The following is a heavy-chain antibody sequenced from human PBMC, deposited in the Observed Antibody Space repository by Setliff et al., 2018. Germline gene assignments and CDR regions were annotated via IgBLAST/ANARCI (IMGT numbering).Heavy chain of an antibody. CDR3: ARGRTRTSTIFGIVSLSP. D-gene: IGHD3-3*01. V-gene: IGHV1-8*02. CDR1: GYPFTSYD. Sequence: ASVKVSCKASGYPFTSYDIHWLRLTSGQGLEWMGWLNHSSGDTGFAPKFQGRVTVTRDTSINTANMELSRLTSEDTAVYYCARGRTRTSTIFGIVSLSPWGDGTTVTVSS. J-gene: IGHJ6*04. CDR2: LNHSSGDT.